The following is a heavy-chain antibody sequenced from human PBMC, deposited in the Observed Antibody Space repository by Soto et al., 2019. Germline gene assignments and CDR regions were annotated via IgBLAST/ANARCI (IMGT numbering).Heavy chain of an antibody. CDR1: GFTFSSNA. CDR2: ISGSGGST. CDR3: AKVRLTIFGAGWGAFDI. V-gene: IGHV3-23*01. J-gene: IGHJ3*02. D-gene: IGHD3-3*01. Sequence: EVQLLESGGGLVQPGGSLRLSCAASGFTFSSNAMSWVRQAPGKGLEWVSAISGSGGSTYYADSVKGRFTISRDNSKNTLYLQMNSLRAEDTAVYYCAKVRLTIFGAGWGAFDIWGQGTMVTVSS.